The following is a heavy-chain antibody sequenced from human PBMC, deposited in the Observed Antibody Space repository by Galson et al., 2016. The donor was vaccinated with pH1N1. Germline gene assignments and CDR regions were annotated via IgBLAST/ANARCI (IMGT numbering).Heavy chain of an antibody. CDR2: LYYNENT. CDR3: ARHTRWGSSSSFDY. Sequence: SETLSLTCTVSGTSVSGNYWSWIRQPPGKGLEWIGSLYYNENTNYNPSLKSRVTISEDTSKNRFSLRLTSVTAADTAVYYCARHTRWGSSSSFDYWGQGALVTVSS. J-gene: IGHJ4*02. CDR1: GTSVSGNY. D-gene: IGHD6-13*01. V-gene: IGHV4-59*08.